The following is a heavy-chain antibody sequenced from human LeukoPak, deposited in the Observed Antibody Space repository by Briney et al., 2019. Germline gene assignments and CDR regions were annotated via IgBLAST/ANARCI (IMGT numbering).Heavy chain of an antibody. CDR1: GFTFSSYA. CDR2: IWDDGSNK. D-gene: IGHD4-17*01. V-gene: IGHV3-33*08. CDR3: ASGFDDYGDYMSTGY. J-gene: IGHJ4*02. Sequence: GGSLRLSCAASGFTFSSYAMHWVRQAPGKGLEWVAVIWDDGSNKYYADSVKGRFTISRDNSKNTLYLQMNSLRAEDTAVYYCASGFDDYGDYMSTGYWGQGTLVTVSS.